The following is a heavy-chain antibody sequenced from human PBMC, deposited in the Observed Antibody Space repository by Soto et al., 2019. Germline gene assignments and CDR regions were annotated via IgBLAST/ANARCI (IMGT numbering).Heavy chain of an antibody. CDR1: GGSFSGYY. CDR2: INHSGST. Sequence: SETLSLTCAVYGGSFSGYYWSWIRQPPGKGLEWIGEINHSGSTNYNPSLKSRVTISVDTSKNQFSLKLSSVTAADTAVYYCARAEGSSSWYYFDYWGQGTLVTVSS. D-gene: IGHD6-13*01. CDR3: ARAEGSSSWYYFDY. V-gene: IGHV4-34*01. J-gene: IGHJ4*02.